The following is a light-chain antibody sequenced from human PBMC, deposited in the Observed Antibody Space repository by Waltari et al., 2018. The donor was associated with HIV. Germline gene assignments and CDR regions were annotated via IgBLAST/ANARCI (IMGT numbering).Light chain of an antibody. CDR3: LQRSSWPLT. CDR1: QSVSSF. CDR2: HAS. J-gene: IGKJ4*01. Sequence: EIVLTQSPATLSLSPGERATLSCRASQSVSSFLAWYQQKPGQAPRLVIYHASKRATGIPARFSGSGSGTDFTLTISSLEPDDFAIYYCLQRSSWPLTFGGGTKVEIK. V-gene: IGKV3-11*01.